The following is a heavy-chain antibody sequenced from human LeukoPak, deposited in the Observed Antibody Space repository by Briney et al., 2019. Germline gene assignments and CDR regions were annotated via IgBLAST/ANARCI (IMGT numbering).Heavy chain of an antibody. CDR2: IRYDGSNN. Sequence: GGSLRLSCAASGFTFSDHYMDRVRQAPGKGLEWVAFIRYDGSNNYYADSVKGRFTISRDDSKNTLYLQMNSLRAEDTAVYYCAKDKGLGAAYYFYMDVWGKGTTVTVSS. J-gene: IGHJ6*03. CDR3: AKDKGLGAAYYFYMDV. D-gene: IGHD4/OR15-4a*01. V-gene: IGHV3-30*02. CDR1: GFTFSDHY.